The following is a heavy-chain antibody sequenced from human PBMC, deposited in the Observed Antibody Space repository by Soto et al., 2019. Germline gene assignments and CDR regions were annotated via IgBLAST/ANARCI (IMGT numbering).Heavy chain of an antibody. Sequence: ASVKVSFKASGYTFTSYYMHWLRQAPGQGLEWMGIINPSGGSTSYAQKFQGRVTMTRDTSTSTVYMELSSLRSEDTAVYYCARESQPYYYDLDYWGQGTLVTVSS. D-gene: IGHD3-22*01. J-gene: IGHJ4*02. CDR1: GYTFTSYY. CDR2: INPSGGST. CDR3: ARESQPYYYDLDY. V-gene: IGHV1-46*01.